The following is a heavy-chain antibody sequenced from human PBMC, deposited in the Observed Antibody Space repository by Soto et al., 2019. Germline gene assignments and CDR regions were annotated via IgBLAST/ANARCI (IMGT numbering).Heavy chain of an antibody. CDR3: ARNHRYNSGWYES. CDR2: VYYSGGT. D-gene: IGHD6-19*01. CDR1: GGSISSYY. Sequence: QVQLQESGPGLVKPSETLSLTCTVSGGSISSYYWTWIRQPPGKGLEWIGYVYYSGGTNYNPSLQSRGTISVDTSKSQFSLNLSSVTAADTAVYYCARNHRYNSGWYESWGQGILVTVSS. V-gene: IGHV4-59*01. J-gene: IGHJ5*01.